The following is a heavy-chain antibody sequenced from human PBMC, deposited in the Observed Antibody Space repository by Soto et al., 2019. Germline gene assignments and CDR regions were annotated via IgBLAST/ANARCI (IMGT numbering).Heavy chain of an antibody. Sequence: GGSLRLSCAASGFTFSSYEMDWVRQAQGKGLQWVSYISSSGSTIYYADSVKGRFTISRDNAKNSLYLQMNSLRAEDTAVYYCVSQGVNNHYGMDVWGQGTTVTVSS. CDR3: VSQGVNNHYGMDV. J-gene: IGHJ6*02. D-gene: IGHD2-21*01. V-gene: IGHV3-48*03. CDR2: ISSSGSTI. CDR1: GFTFSSYE.